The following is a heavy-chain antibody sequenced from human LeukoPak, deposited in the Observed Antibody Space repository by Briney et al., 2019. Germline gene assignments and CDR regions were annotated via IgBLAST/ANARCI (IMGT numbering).Heavy chain of an antibody. CDR3: ARVRFNYYDSSGYLDY. V-gene: IGHV4-31*03. Sequence: PSETLSLTCTVSGGSISSGGYYWSWIRQHPGKGLEWIGYIYYSGSTYYNPSLKSRVTISVDTSKSQFSLKLSSVTAADTAVYYCARVRFNYYDSSGYLDYWGQGTLVTVSS. CDR1: GGSISSGGYY. CDR2: IYYSGST. J-gene: IGHJ4*02. D-gene: IGHD3-22*01.